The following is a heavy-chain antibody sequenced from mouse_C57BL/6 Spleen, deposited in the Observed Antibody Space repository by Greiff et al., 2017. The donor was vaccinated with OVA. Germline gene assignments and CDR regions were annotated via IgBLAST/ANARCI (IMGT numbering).Heavy chain of an antibody. V-gene: IGHV1-64*01. CDR2: IHPNSGST. J-gene: IGHJ2*01. CDR1: GYTFTSYW. CDR3: ARRDYGSSFDY. D-gene: IGHD1-1*01. Sequence: VQLQQPGAELVKPGASVKLSCKASGYTFTSYWMHWVKQRPGQGLEWIGMIHPNSGSTNYNEKFKSKATLTVDKSSSTAYMQLSSLTSEDSAVYYCARRDYGSSFDYWGQGTTLTVSS.